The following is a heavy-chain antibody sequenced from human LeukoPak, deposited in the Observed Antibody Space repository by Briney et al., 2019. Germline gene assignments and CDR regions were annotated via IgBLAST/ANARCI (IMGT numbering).Heavy chain of an antibody. V-gene: IGHV3-23*01. CDR1: GFTFSTYA. CDR2: ISGSGGNT. D-gene: IGHD2-15*01. Sequence: GGSLRLSCAASGFTFSTYAMNWVRQAPGKGLEWVSAISGSGGNTYFADSVKGRFSISRDTSKNTLSLLMSSLRAEDTAVYYCAKARGSTSSLSIDSWGQGTLVTVSS. J-gene: IGHJ4*02. CDR3: AKARGSTSSLSIDS.